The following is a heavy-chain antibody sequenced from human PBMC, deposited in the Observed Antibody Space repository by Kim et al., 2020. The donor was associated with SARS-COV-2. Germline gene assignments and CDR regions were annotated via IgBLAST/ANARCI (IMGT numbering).Heavy chain of an antibody. J-gene: IGHJ4*02. Sequence: DYAAPVKGRFTISRDDSKNTLYLQMNSLKTEDTAVYYCTTDDSSGYYYDYWGQGTLVTVSS. V-gene: IGHV3-15*01. CDR3: TTDDSSGYYYDY. D-gene: IGHD3-22*01.